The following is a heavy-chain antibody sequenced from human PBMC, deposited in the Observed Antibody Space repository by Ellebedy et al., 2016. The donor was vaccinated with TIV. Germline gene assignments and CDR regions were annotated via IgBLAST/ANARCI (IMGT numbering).Heavy chain of an antibody. D-gene: IGHD3-22*01. J-gene: IGHJ4*02. CDR1: GFTFSTYA. CDR3: AKDDSTGYYLGIGDY. Sequence: GGSLRLXXAASGFTFSTYAMSWVRQAPGKGLQWVSTLSGSGGSTYYADSVKGRFTISRDNSKNTLYLQMNSLRAEDTAVYYCAKDDSTGYYLGIGDYWGQGTLVTVSS. CDR2: LSGSGGST. V-gene: IGHV3-23*01.